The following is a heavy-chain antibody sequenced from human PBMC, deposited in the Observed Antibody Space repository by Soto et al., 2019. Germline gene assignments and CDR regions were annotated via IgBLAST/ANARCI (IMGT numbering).Heavy chain of an antibody. CDR2: ISYDGSNK. Sequence: QVQLVESGGGVVQPGRSLRLSCAASGFTFSSYAMHWVRQAPGKGLEWVAVISYDGSNKYYADSVKGRFTISRDNSKNTVYLQMNSLRAEDTAVYYCARDLAANWNYYGMDVWGQGTTVTVSS. V-gene: IGHV3-30-3*01. D-gene: IGHD1-1*01. CDR1: GFTFSSYA. CDR3: ARDLAANWNYYGMDV. J-gene: IGHJ6*02.